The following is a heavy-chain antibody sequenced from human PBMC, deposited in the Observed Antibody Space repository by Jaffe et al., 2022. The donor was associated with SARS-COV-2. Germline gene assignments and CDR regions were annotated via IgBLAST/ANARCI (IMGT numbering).Heavy chain of an antibody. J-gene: IGHJ4*02. V-gene: IGHV4-39*01. Sequence: QLQLQESGPGLVKPSETLSLTCTVSGGSISSSSYYWGWIRQPPGKGLEWIGSIYYSGSTYYNPSLKSRVTISVDTSKNQFSLKLSSVTAADTAVYYCARHDPITSSGDYWGQGTLVTVSS. CDR2: IYYSGST. D-gene: IGHD3-10*01. CDR3: ARHDPITSSGDY. CDR1: GGSISSSSYY.